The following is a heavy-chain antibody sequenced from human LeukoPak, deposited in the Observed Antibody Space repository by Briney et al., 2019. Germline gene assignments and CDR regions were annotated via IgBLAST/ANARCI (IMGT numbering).Heavy chain of an antibody. CDR2: IHPDGSTT. D-gene: IGHD5-24*01. CDR3: ARGTHGGWATTCDY. J-gene: IGHJ4*02. Sequence: PGGSLRLSCAASGFTFSTYWMHWVRQVPGKGLVWVSRIHPDGSTTNYADSVKGRLTISRDNAKNTLYLQMNSLRVDDTAVYFCARGTHGGWATTCDYRGQGLLVTVSS. CDR1: GFTFSTYW. V-gene: IGHV3-74*01.